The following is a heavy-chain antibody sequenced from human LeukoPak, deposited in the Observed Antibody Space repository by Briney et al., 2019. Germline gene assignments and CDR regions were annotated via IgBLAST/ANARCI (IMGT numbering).Heavy chain of an antibody. CDR3: ARESMVAHFDY. CDR2: IYTSGST. V-gene: IGHV4-61*02. CDR1: GGSISSGSYY. D-gene: IGHD5-12*01. J-gene: IGHJ4*02. Sequence: KSSETLSLTCTVSGGSISSGSYYWSWIRQPAGKGLEWIGRIYTSGSTNYNPSLKSRVTISVDTSKNQFSLKLSSVTAADTAVYYCARESMVAHFDYWGQGTLVTVSS.